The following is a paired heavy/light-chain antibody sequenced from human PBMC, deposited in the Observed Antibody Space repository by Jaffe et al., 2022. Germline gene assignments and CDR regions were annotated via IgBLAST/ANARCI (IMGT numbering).Heavy chain of an antibody. CDR1: GFTFSNYA. CDR3: GKSDSSGYYFFDY. Sequence: QVQLVESGGGVVQPGGSLRLSCAASGFTFSNYAMHWVRQAPGKGLEWVAFIGFDGRNKFYADSMKGRFTISRDNSKNTMYLQMNSLRSGDTAVYFCGKSDSSGYYFFDYWGQGTLVTVSS. V-gene: IGHV3-30*02. CDR2: IGFDGRNK. D-gene: IGHD6-19*01. J-gene: IGHJ4*02.
Light chain of an antibody. J-gene: IGLJ3*02. V-gene: IGLV8-61*01. Sequence: QTVVTQEPSFSVSPGGTVTLTCGLSSGSVSTTYYPSWYQQTPGQAPRTLIYNTNTRSSGVPDRFSGSILGNKAALTITGAQADDESDYFCVVYLGNGTYVFGGGTKLTVL. CDR3: VVYLGNGTYV. CDR1: SGSVSTTYY. CDR2: NTN.